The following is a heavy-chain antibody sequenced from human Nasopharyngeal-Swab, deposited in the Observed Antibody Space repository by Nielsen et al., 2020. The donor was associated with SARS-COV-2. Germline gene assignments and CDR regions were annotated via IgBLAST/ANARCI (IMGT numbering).Heavy chain of an antibody. CDR3: ARGRGGLRLITMILTESINDY. Sequence: WIRQPPGKGLEWVAVISYDGSNKYYADSVKGRFTISRDNSKNTLYLQMNSLRAEDTAVYYCARGRGGLRLITMILTESINDYWGQGTLVTVSS. CDR2: ISYDGSNK. D-gene: IGHD3-22*01. J-gene: IGHJ4*02. V-gene: IGHV3-30*04.